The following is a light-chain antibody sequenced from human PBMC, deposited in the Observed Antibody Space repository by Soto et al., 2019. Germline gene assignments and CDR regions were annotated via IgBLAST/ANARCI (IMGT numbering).Light chain of an antibody. J-gene: IGKJ1*01. V-gene: IGKV1-6*01. CDR2: AAS. CDR1: QGINNE. Sequence: AIQMTQSPSSLSASVGDRVTMTCRASQGINNELAWYQQKPGKVPKLLIYAASNLHSGLPSRFSGSGSGTDFALTISSLQPEDFATYFCLHDYNYPRTFGQGTNV. CDR3: LHDYNYPRT.